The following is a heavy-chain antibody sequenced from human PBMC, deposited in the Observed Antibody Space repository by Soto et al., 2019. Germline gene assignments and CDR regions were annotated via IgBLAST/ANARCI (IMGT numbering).Heavy chain of an antibody. CDR3: ARLYCSGGSCERRGYFDY. CDR1: GDSMSGYR. D-gene: IGHD2-15*01. Sequence: SETLSLTCTVSGDSMSGYRWTWIRQPPGKGLEWIAYIYYSGNINYNPSLKSRVTMLLDTSRNQFSLKLASVSAADTSVYFCARLYCSGGSCERRGYFDYWGQGALVTVSS. CDR2: IYYSGNI. J-gene: IGHJ4*02. V-gene: IGHV4-59*01.